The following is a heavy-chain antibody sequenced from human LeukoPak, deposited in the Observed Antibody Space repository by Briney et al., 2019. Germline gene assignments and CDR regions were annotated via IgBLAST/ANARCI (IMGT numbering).Heavy chain of an antibody. D-gene: IGHD3-10*01. V-gene: IGHV4-39*01. CDR2: IYYSGST. CDR3: ARHSGSGSYHSPFGN. CDR1: GGSISSSSYY. J-gene: IGHJ4*02. Sequence: PSETLSLTCTVSGGSISSSSYYWVWIRQPPGKGLEWIGSIYYSGSTYYNPPLKSRVTISVDTSKNQFSLELTSVTAADTAVYYCARHSGSGSYHSPFGNWGQGTLVTVSS.